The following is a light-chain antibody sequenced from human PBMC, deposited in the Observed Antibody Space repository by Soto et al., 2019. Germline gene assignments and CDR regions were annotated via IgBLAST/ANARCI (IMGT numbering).Light chain of an antibody. CDR2: DAS. CDR3: QQYSSDFKT. V-gene: IGKV1-5*01. Sequence: DIEMTQSPSTLSASVGDRVTITCRASQSISTLLAWYQQKPGKAPKVLIYDASSLQSGVPSRFSGSGSGTEFTLTISSLQPDDFAAYYCQQYSSDFKTFGQGTKVDI. J-gene: IGKJ1*01. CDR1: QSISTL.